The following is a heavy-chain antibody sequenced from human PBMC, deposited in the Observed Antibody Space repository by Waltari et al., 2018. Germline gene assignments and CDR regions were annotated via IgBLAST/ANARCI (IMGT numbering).Heavy chain of an antibody. V-gene: IGHV3-74*01. Sequence: EVQLVESGGGLVQPGGSLRLSCAASGLRFSPYWRHWVRQGPGKGLVWVSRINGDGSTTNYADSVKGRFTISRDNAKNTLYLQMNSLRAEDTAVYYCAAPHSTSWYVSDYWGQGALVTVSS. D-gene: IGHD2-2*01. CDR3: AAPHSTSWYVSDY. J-gene: IGHJ4*02. CDR2: INGDGSTT. CDR1: GLRFSPYW.